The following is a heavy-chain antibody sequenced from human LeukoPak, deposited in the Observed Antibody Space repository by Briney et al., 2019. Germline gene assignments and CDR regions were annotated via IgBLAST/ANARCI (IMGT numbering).Heavy chain of an antibody. CDR2: INQSGSP. Sequence: SENLSLTCAVYGGSFSGYYWSWIRQPPGKGLEWIGEINQSGSPNYNPSLKSRITISVDTSKNQFSLKLRSVTAADTAVFYCARVIGDVSGYYVDYWGQGALVTVSS. CDR1: GGSFSGYY. D-gene: IGHD3-22*01. CDR3: ARVIGDVSGYYVDY. J-gene: IGHJ4*02. V-gene: IGHV4-34*01.